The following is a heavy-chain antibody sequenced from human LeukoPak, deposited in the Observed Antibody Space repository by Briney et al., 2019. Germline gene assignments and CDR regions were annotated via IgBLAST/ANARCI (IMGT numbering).Heavy chain of an antibody. Sequence: GGSLRLSCEASGFTFSSYWMSWVRQAPGKGLEWVANIKTDGSEKYYVDSVKGRFTISRDNAKNSLYLQMNSLRAEDTAVYYCAKSYNGYESKPDYWGQGTLVTVSS. V-gene: IGHV3-7*03. CDR1: GFTFSSYW. CDR2: IKTDGSEK. D-gene: IGHD5-12*01. J-gene: IGHJ4*02. CDR3: AKSYNGYESKPDY.